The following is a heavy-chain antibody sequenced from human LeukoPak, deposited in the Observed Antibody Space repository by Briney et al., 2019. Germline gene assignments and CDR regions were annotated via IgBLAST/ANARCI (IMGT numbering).Heavy chain of an antibody. J-gene: IGHJ4*02. CDR3: AKDRSYSGFSGRGAYFDY. Sequence: GGSLTLSCAASGFTFSSYEMNWVRQAPGKGLEWVSAITGGGGSIYYADSVKGRFTISRDNSKNTLYLQMNSLRAEDTAVYYCAKDRSYSGFSGRGAYFDYWGQGTLVTVSS. D-gene: IGHD3-10*01. V-gene: IGHV3-23*01. CDR1: GFTFSSYE. CDR2: ITGGGGSI.